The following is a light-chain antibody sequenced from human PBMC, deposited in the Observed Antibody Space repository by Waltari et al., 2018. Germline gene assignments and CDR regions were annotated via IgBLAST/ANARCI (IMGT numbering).Light chain of an antibody. V-gene: IGLV1-40*01. CDR3: QSYDTSLNAV. J-gene: IGLJ2*01. Sequence: QSVLTQPPSMSGAPGQRVTISCTGSSSNIGAGYDVHWYQRLPGAAPQVIIYDTNNRPSGGPDRFSRSKACTSATLAITGLQAEDEADYYCQSYDTSLNAVFGGGTKLTVL. CDR2: DTN. CDR1: SSNIGAGYD.